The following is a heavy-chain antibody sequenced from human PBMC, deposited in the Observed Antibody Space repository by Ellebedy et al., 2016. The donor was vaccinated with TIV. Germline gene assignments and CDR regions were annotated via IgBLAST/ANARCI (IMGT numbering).Heavy chain of an antibody. CDR2: ISYDGSNK. Sequence: GESLKISCAASGFTFSSYAMHWVRQAPGKGLEWVAVISYDGSNKYYADSVKGRFTISRDNSKNTLYLQMNSLRAEDTALYYCARSCERALRYWGQGTLVTVSS. J-gene: IGHJ4*02. V-gene: IGHV3-30-3*01. CDR3: ARSCERALRY. CDR1: GFTFSSYA.